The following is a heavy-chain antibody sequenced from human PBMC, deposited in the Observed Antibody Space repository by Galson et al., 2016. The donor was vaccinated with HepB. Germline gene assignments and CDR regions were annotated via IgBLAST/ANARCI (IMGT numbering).Heavy chain of an antibody. CDR2: INHSGNT. CDR1: GGTFNGYY. J-gene: IGHJ5*02. CDR3: ARGTYYDSATRFDR. V-gene: IGHV4-34*01. Sequence: ETLSLTCAVFGGTFNGYYWTWIRQPPGKGLEWIGEINHSGNTNYNPSLKRRVNLSVDMSKKQFTLELTSVTAADTAIYYCARGTYYDSATRFDRWVQGTPGTVAS. D-gene: IGHD3-3*01.